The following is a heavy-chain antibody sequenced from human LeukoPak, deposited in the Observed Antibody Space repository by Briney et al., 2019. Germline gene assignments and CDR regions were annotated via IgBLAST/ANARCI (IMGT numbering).Heavy chain of an antibody. CDR3: ARVPPQYCSSTSCYWSRAFDI. Sequence: PSETLSLTCTVSGGSISSYYWSWIRQPPGKGLEWIGYIHYSGSTNYNPSLKSRVTISVDTSKNQFSLRLSSVTAADTAVYYCARVPPQYCSSTSCYWSRAFDIWGQGTMVTVSS. CDR1: GGSISSYY. V-gene: IGHV4-59*01. CDR2: IHYSGST. J-gene: IGHJ3*02. D-gene: IGHD2-2*01.